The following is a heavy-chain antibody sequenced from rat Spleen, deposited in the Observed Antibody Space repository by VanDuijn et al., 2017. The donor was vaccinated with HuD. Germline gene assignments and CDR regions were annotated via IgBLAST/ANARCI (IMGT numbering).Heavy chain of an antibody. Sequence: EVQLVESDGGLVQPGRSLKLSCAASGFTFSDYYMAWVRQAPTKGLEWVASISIGGGNTYYRDSVKGRFTISRDNAENTVYLQMDSLRSEDTATYYCAKDNYSSFDYWGQGVMVTVSS. CDR1: GFTFSDYY. V-gene: IGHV5-25*01. CDR3: AKDNYSSFDY. J-gene: IGHJ2*01. D-gene: IGHD1-2*01. CDR2: ISIGGGNT.